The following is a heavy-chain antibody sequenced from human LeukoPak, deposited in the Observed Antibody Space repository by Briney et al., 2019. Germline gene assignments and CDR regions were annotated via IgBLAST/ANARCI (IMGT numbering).Heavy chain of an antibody. CDR1: GFTFSNYW. Sequence: GGSLRLSCTASGFTFSNYWMHWVRQGPGQGLVWVSQIDNDGTTTTYADSVEGRFTISRDNAKNSLYLQMNSLRAEDTAVYYCARDSGSYGYWGQGTLVTVSS. CDR2: IDNDGTTT. V-gene: IGHV3-74*01. J-gene: IGHJ4*02. CDR3: ARDSGSYGY. D-gene: IGHD1-26*01.